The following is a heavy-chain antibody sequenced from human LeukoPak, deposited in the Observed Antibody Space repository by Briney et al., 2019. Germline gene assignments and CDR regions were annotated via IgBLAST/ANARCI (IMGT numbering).Heavy chain of an antibody. D-gene: IGHD2-2*01. CDR1: GGSFSGYY. CDR3: ARDHENQLLTWFDP. CDR2: INHSGST. J-gene: IGHJ5*02. V-gene: IGHV4-34*01. Sequence: SETLSLTCAVYGGSFSGYYWSWIRQPPGKGLEWIGEINHSGSTNYNPSLKSRVTISVDTSKNQFSLKLSSVTAADTAVYYCARDHENQLLTWFDPWGQGTLVTVSS.